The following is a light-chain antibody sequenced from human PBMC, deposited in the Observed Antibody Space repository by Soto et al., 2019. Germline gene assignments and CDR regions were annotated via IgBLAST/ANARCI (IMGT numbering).Light chain of an antibody. V-gene: IGLV2-14*01. J-gene: IGLJ1*01. CDR2: EVS. CDR1: SSDVGGYNY. Sequence: QSALTQPASVSGSPGQSITISCTGTSSDVGGYNYVSWYQQHPGKAPKLMIYEVSNRPSGVSDRFSGSKSGNTASLTISGLQAEDEAEYYCSSYTSSSTVAYVFGTGTQLTVL. CDR3: SSYTSSSTVAYV.